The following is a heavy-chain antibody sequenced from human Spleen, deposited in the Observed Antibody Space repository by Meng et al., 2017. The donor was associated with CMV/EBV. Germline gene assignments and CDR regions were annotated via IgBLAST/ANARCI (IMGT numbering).Heavy chain of an antibody. D-gene: IGHD2-2*01. Sequence: SVKVSCKASGDTFSNNGVSWVRQAPGQGLEWMGGIIPIFGTIKYAQKFQDRGKITTDESTSTAYMELSSLRSEDTAVYYCARVPVYCSSTTCSQRPYYYGMDVWGQGTTVTVSS. V-gene: IGHV1-69*05. CDR2: IIPIFGTI. J-gene: IGHJ6*02. CDR1: GDTFSNNG. CDR3: ARVPVYCSSTTCSQRPYYYGMDV.